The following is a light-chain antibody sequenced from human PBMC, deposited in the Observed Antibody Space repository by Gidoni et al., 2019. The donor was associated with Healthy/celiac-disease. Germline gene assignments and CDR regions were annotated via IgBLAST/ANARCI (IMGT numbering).Light chain of an antibody. Sequence: DIVMTQSPDSLAVSLGERATINCKSSQSVLYSSNNKNYLAWYQQKPEQPPKLLIYWASTRESGVPDRFSGSGSGTDFTLTISSLQAEDVAVYYCQQYYSTPQTFGQGTKVEIK. V-gene: IGKV4-1*01. CDR1: QSVLYSSNNKNY. J-gene: IGKJ1*01. CDR3: QQYYSTPQT. CDR2: WAS.